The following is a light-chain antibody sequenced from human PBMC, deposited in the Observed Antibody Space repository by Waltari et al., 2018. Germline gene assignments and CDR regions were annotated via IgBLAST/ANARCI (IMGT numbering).Light chain of an antibody. Sequence: SYELTQPPSVSVSRGKTASITCSGDKWGDTYACWYQQKPGQSPVLVIYQDSKRPSGIPERFSGSNSGNTATLTISGTQAMDEADYYCQAWDSSTYVFGTGTKVTVL. CDR3: QAWDSSTYV. CDR1: KWGDTY. J-gene: IGLJ1*01. CDR2: QDS. V-gene: IGLV3-1*01.